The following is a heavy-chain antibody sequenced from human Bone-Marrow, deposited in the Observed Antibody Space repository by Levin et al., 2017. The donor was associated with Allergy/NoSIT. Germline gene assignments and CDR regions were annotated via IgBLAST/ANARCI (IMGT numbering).Heavy chain of an antibody. J-gene: IGHJ4*02. CDR1: NASISSDTAYY. CDR2: IYYTGTST. V-gene: IGHV4-31*03. Sequence: NASETLSLTCFVSNASISSDTAYYWSWIRQYPGKGLEWIGYIYYTGTSTYYNPSLKSRVSISLDMSKKQFSLKLSSVTVADTAISYCASQRGGSPKVDNWGQGTLVTVSS. D-gene: IGHD1-26*01. CDR3: ASQRGGSPKVDN.